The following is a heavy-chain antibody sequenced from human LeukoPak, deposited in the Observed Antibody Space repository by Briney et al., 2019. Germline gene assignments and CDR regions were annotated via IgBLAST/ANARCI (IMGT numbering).Heavy chain of an antibody. CDR2: IYYSGST. Sequence: PSETLSLTCAVYGGSFSGYYWSWIRQPPGKGLEWIGSIYYSGSTYYNPSLKSRVTISVDTSKNQFSLKLSSVTAADTAVYYCARIVLLSALDIWGQGTMVTVSS. CDR3: ARIVLLSALDI. CDR1: GGSFSGYY. J-gene: IGHJ3*02. V-gene: IGHV4-34*01. D-gene: IGHD3-10*01.